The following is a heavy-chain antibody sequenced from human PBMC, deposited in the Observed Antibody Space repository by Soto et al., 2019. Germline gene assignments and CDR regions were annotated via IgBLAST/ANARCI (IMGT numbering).Heavy chain of an antibody. CDR1: GYTFTSYG. Sequence: ASVKVSCKASGYTFTSYGISWVRQVPGQGLEWMGWISAYNGNTNYAQKLQGRVTMTTDTSTSTAYMELRSLRSDDTAVYYCARGRGAGSWDNWFAPWGQGTLVTVSS. CDR2: ISAYNGNT. D-gene: IGHD6-13*01. CDR3: ARGRGAGSWDNWFAP. J-gene: IGHJ5*02. V-gene: IGHV1-18*01.